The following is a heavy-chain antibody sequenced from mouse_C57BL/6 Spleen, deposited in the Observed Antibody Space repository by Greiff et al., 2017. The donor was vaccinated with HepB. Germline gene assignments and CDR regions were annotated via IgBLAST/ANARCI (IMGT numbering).Heavy chain of an antibody. D-gene: IGHD1-1*01. CDR3: ARHGSSYGDAMDY. CDR1: GYTFTSYW. J-gene: IGHJ4*01. V-gene: IGHV1-53*01. CDR2: INPSNGGT. Sequence: QVQLQQPGTELVKPGASVKLSCKASGYTFTSYWMHWVKQRPGQGLEWIGNINPSNGGTNYNEKFKSKATLTVDKSSSTAYMQLSSLTSGDSAVYYCARHGSSYGDAMDYWGQGTSVTVSS.